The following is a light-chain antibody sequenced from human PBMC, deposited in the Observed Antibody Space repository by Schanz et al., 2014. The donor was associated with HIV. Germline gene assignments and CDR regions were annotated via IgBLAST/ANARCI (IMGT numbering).Light chain of an antibody. CDR3: HQYNSYPGT. CDR2: AAS. Sequence: DIQMTQSPSTLSASVGDRVTITCRASQSISSWLAWYQQKPGKAPKLLIYAASTLQSGVPSRFSGSGSGTDFTLTISSLQPADFATYYCHQYNSYPGTFGQGTKLDIK. J-gene: IGKJ2*02. V-gene: IGKV1-5*01. CDR1: QSISSW.